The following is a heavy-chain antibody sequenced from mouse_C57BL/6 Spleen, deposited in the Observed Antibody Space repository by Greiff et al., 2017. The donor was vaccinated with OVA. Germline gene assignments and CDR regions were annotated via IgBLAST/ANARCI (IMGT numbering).Heavy chain of an antibody. D-gene: IGHD1-1*01. V-gene: IGHV1-7*01. CDR3: ARFTTVVEDAMDY. CDR1: GYTFTSYW. Sequence: QVQLKESGAELAKPGASVKLSCKASGYTFTSYWMHWVKQRPGQGLEWIGYINPSSGYTKYNQKFKDKATLTADKSSSTAYIQLSSLTYEDSAVYYCARFTTVVEDAMDYWGQGTSVTVSS. CDR2: INPSSGYT. J-gene: IGHJ4*01.